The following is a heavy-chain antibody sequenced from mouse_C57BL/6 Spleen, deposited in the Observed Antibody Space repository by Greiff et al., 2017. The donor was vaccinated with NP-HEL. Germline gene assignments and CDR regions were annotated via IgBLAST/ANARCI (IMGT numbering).Heavy chain of an antibody. CDR1: GFTFSSYA. J-gene: IGHJ2*01. CDR2: ISDGGSYT. D-gene: IGHD1-1*01. Sequence: DVQLVESGGGLVKPGGSLKLSCAASGFTFSSYAMSWVRQTPEKRLEWVATISDGGSYTYYPDNVKGRFTISRDNAKNNLYLQMSHLRSEDTAMYYCARATVVPHYFDYWGQGTTLTVSS. CDR3: ARATVVPHYFDY. V-gene: IGHV5-4*01.